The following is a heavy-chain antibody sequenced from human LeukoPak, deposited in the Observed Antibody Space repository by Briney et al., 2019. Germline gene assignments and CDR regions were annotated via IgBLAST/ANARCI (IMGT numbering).Heavy chain of an antibody. J-gene: IGHJ4*02. CDR1: EYTFTSYD. D-gene: IGHD5-18*01. CDR2: INPNSGGT. V-gene: IGHV1-2*02. CDR3: ARDDTAMEY. Sequence: ASVKVSCKASEYTFTSYDINWVRQATGQGLEWMGWINPNSGGTNYAQKFQGRVTMTRDTSISTAYMELSRLRSDDTAVYYCARDDTAMEYWGQGTLVTVSS.